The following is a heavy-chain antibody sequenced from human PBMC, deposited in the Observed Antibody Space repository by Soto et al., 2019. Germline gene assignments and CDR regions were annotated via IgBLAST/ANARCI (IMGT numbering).Heavy chain of an antibody. Sequence: QVQLVESGGGVVQPGRSLRLSCAASGFTFSSYAMHWVRQAPGKGLEWVAVISYDGSNKYYADSVKGRFTISRDNSKNTLYLQINSLRAEDTAVYYCARMEAGSSVYFQHWGQGTLVTVSS. D-gene: IGHD2-15*01. CDR2: ISYDGSNK. CDR1: GFTFSSYA. V-gene: IGHV3-30-3*01. J-gene: IGHJ1*01. CDR3: ARMEAGSSVYFQH.